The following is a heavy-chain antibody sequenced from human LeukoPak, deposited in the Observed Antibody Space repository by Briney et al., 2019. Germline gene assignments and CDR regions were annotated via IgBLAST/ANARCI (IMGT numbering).Heavy chain of an antibody. D-gene: IGHD3-10*01. Sequence: SQTLSLTCTVSGGSISSGDYYWSWIRQPPGKGLEWIGYIYYSGSTYYNPSLKSRVTISVDTSKNQFSLKLSSVTAADTAVYYCATVNYGSGSYTGYWGQGTLVTVSS. CDR1: GGSISSGDYY. V-gene: IGHV4-30-4*01. CDR2: IYYSGST. CDR3: ATVNYGSGSYTGY. J-gene: IGHJ4*02.